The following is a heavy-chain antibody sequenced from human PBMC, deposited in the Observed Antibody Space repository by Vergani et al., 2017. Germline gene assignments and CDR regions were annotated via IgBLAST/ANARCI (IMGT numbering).Heavy chain of an antibody. CDR1: GGSITNYY. J-gene: IGHJ6*02. D-gene: IGHD3-10*01. Sequence: QVQLQQSGPPLVKPSETLSLTCTVSGGSITNYYWTWIRQPPGKGLEWIVYIYYTGSTNSNPSLKSRVTISVDTSKNQFTLKFSSVTAADTAIYYCARDLGYYGSGSYLPDYYYGTGVWGQGTTVTVSS. V-gene: IGHV4-59*01. CDR3: ARDLGYYGSGSYLPDYYYGTGV. CDR2: IYYTGST.